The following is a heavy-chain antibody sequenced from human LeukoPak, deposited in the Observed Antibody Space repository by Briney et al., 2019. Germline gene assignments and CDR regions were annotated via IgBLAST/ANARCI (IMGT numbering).Heavy chain of an antibody. CDR1: GFTFSDHY. CDR3: AREGYYDFWSGYLPGYYYYYMDV. J-gene: IGHJ6*03. V-gene: IGHV3-72*01. Sequence: GGSLRLSCAASGFTFSDHYMDWVRQAPGKGLEWVGPTRNKANSYTTEYAASVKGRFTISRDDSKNSLYLQMNSLKTEDTAVYYCAREGYYDFWSGYLPGYYYYYMDVWGKGTTVTDSS. CDR2: TRNKANSYTT. D-gene: IGHD3-3*01.